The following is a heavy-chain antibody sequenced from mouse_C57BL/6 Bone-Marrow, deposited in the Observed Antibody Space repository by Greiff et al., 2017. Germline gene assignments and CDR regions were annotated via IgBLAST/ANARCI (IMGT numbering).Heavy chain of an antibody. D-gene: IGHD2-4*01. Sequence: QVQLQQSGPGLVAPSQSLSITCTVSGFSLTSYGVDWVRQSPGKGLEWLGVIWGVGSTNYYSALNSRLSTSKDNSTSQVFLKMNSLQTDDTAMYYGASDGGYDYDGAWFAYWGQGTLVTVSA. CDR3: ASDGGYDYDGAWFAY. V-gene: IGHV2-6*01. J-gene: IGHJ3*01. CDR2: IWGVGST. CDR1: GFSLTSYG.